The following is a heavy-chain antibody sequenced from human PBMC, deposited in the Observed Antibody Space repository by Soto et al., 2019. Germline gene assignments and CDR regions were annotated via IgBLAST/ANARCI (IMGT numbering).Heavy chain of an antibody. D-gene: IGHD3-10*01. Sequence: QAQLVQSGAEVKRPGSSVKVSCKASGDTFSSYSISWVRQAPGQGLEWMGRIIPMVGTPNYAQKFQGRVTVSAEQSTSTAYMVLNSLISDDTAVYYCATYGGSTSSSASNYFMDVWGKGTPVTVSS. CDR2: IIPMVGTP. V-gene: IGHV1-69*08. CDR3: ATYGGSTSSSASNYFMDV. J-gene: IGHJ6*03. CDR1: GDTFSSYS.